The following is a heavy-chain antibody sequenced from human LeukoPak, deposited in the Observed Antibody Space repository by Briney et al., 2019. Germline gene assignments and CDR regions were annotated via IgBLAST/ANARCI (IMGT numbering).Heavy chain of an antibody. CDR2: IYYSGST. D-gene: IGHD4-11*01. V-gene: IGHV4-59*01. J-gene: IGHJ6*02. Sequence: PSETLSLTCTVSGGSISSYYWSWIRQPPGKGLEWIGYIYYSGSTNYNPSLKSRVTISVDTSENQFSLKLSSVTAADTAVYYCARGGPMTRNYYYGMDVWGQGTTVTVSS. CDR3: ARGGPMTRNYYYGMDV. CDR1: GGSISSYY.